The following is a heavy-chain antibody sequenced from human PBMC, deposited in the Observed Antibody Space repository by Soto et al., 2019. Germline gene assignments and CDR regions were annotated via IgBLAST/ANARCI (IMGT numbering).Heavy chain of an antibody. V-gene: IGHV4-4*07. CDR3: AKGWDEKYFDS. Sequence: VQLQESGPGLVKPSETLSLSCTVSGSSLLSSYWSWVRQPAGKGLAWIGHIFSSGRTSYNPSLTNRLTLAIDTSKNLFSLNLSSVTAADTAVYYCAKGWDEKYFDSWGQGSLVTVSS. D-gene: IGHD1-26*01. CDR1: GSSLLSSY. J-gene: IGHJ4*02. CDR2: IFSSGRT.